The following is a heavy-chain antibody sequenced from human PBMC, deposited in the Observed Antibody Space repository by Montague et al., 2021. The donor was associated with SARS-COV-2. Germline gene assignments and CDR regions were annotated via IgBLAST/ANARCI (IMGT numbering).Heavy chain of an antibody. J-gene: IGHJ5*02. Sequence: SETLSLTCAVSGGSISSHYWSFIRQPSGKGLEWIAYINYSGGTNYNPSXXSRVTISVDTSKNHFSLQLRSVTPADTAVYFCARATSVRGAVNWFDPWGQGTLVTVSS. CDR2: INYSGGT. CDR3: ARATSVRGAVNWFDP. V-gene: IGHV4-59*11. D-gene: IGHD3-10*01. CDR1: GGSISSHY.